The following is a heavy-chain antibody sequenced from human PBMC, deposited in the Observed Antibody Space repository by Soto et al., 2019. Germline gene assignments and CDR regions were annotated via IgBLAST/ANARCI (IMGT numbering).Heavy chain of an antibody. CDR3: VKDGGYCSSTTCYSPRNHYFDS. J-gene: IGHJ4*02. Sequence: GGSLRLSCAASGFTVSSNYMSWVRQAPGKGLEWVSVIYSGGSTYYADSVKGRFSISRDNSRNSLFLQMNSLRAGDTAVYYCVKDGGYCSSTTCYSPRNHYFDSWGQGTLVTVSS. D-gene: IGHD2-2*01. V-gene: IGHV3-53*01. CDR2: IYSGGST. CDR1: GFTVSSNY.